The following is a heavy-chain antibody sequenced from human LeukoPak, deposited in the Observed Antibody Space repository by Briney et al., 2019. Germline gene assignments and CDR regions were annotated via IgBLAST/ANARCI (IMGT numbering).Heavy chain of an antibody. V-gene: IGHV4-39*01. Sequence: SETLSLTCTVSGGSISTSNYYWGWIRQPPGKGLEWIGNIFYSGSTYYSPSVKSRVTISLDTSRNQFSLKLSSVTAADTAVYYCARSPIRGVATMTFDYWGQGTLVTVSS. CDR2: IFYSGST. D-gene: IGHD5-12*01. CDR1: GGSISTSNYY. CDR3: ARSPIRGVATMTFDY. J-gene: IGHJ4*02.